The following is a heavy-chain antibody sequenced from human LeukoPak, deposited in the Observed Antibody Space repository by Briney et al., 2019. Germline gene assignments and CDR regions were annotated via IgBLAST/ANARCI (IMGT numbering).Heavy chain of an antibody. V-gene: IGHV4-61*09. J-gene: IGHJ4*02. CDR2: IYISGST. Sequence: PSETLSLTCTVSGGSISSGSYYWSWIRQPAGKGLEWIGHIYISGSTTYNPSLKSRVTISLDTSNNQFSLKLSSVTAADTGVYYCSRGSYIFGYWGQGTLVTVSS. D-gene: IGHD2-21*01. CDR3: SRGSYIFGY. CDR1: GGSISSGSYY.